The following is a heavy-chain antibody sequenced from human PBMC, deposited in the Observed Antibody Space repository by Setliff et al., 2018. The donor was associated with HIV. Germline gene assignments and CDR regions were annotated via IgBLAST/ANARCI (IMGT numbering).Heavy chain of an antibody. CDR3: VRDPVSGMFDY. Sequence: GGSLRLSCAASGFTFSNAWMNWVRQAPGKGLEWVGRIKSKTDGGTADYAAPVRGRFIISRDDSKSTVYLQMNTLKIEDTGLYYCVRDPVSGMFDYWGQGTLVTVSS. CDR2: IKSKTDGGTA. CDR1: GFTFSNAW. J-gene: IGHJ4*01. D-gene: IGHD6-25*01. V-gene: IGHV3-15*07.